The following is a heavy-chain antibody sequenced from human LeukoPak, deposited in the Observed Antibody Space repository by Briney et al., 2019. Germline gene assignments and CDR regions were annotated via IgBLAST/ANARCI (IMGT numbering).Heavy chain of an antibody. CDR2: IYYSGST. V-gene: IGHV4-59*01. CDR3: ASSYYDSSGYYEDY. Sequence: PSETLSLTCTVPGGSISSYYWSWIRQPPGKGLEWIGYIYYSGSTNYNPSLKSRVTISVDTSKNQSSLKLSSVTAADTAVYYCASSYYDSSGYYEDYWGQGTLVTVSS. D-gene: IGHD3-22*01. J-gene: IGHJ4*02. CDR1: GGSISSYY.